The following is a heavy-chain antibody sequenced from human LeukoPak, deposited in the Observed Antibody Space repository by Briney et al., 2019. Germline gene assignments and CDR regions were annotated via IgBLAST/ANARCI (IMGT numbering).Heavy chain of an antibody. CDR1: VDSISGYY. CDR3: AAHVAVAGYFDY. Sequence: SETLSLTCTVSVDSISGYYWSWIRQPPGKGLEVIGYIYYSWSTNYNPSLKSRVTISVAPSKNKFSLTLSSVTAAAAAVYYCAAHVAVAGYFDYWGQGTLVTVHS. J-gene: IGHJ4*02. D-gene: IGHD6-19*01. V-gene: IGHV4-59*01. CDR2: IYYSWST.